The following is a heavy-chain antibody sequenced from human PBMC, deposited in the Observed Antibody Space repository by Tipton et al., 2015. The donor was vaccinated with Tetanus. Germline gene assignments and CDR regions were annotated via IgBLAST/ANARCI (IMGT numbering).Heavy chain of an antibody. CDR3: AREVPAAGHFDS. D-gene: IGHD2-2*01. Sequence: TLSLTCAVYGGSLSRYYWTWIRQPPGKGLEWIGEVDDSGSTNYSPSLKSRVTISLDTSKNQFSLKLSSVTAADTAIYYCAREVPAAGHFDSWGQGILVIVPS. CDR2: VDDSGST. V-gene: IGHV4-34*01. J-gene: IGHJ4*02. CDR1: GGSLSRYY.